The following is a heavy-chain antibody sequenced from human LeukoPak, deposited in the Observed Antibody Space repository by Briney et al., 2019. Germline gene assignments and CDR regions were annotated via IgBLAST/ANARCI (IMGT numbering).Heavy chain of an antibody. Sequence: SETLSLTCTVSGGSPSGSYWSWIRQPPGKGLEWIAYMYNSGSTNYNPSLKSRVTISIDTSKNQFSLKLSSLTAADTAIYYCARGIESYGDYGYWGQGILVTVSS. CDR1: GGSPSGSY. D-gene: IGHD4-17*01. CDR3: ARGIESYGDYGY. J-gene: IGHJ4*02. CDR2: MYNSGST. V-gene: IGHV4-59*01.